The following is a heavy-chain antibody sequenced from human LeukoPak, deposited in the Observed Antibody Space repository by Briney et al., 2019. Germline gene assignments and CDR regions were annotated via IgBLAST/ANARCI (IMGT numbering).Heavy chain of an antibody. D-gene: IGHD3-22*01. V-gene: IGHV3-30*04. J-gene: IGHJ4*02. CDR1: GFTFSSYA. CDR3: ARDPNSGYYSN. CDR2: ISYDGSNK. Sequence: HPGGSLRLSCAASGFTFSSYAMHWVRQAPGKGLEWVAVISYDGSNKYYADSVKGRFTISRSNSKNTLYLQINSLRAEDTAVYYCARDPNSGYYSNWGQGTLVSVSS.